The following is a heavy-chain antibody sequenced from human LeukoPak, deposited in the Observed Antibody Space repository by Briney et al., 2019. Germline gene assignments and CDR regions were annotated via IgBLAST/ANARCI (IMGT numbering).Heavy chain of an antibody. J-gene: IGHJ4*02. V-gene: IGHV3-30*18. CDR3: AKESGSGWSPLDY. D-gene: IGHD6-19*01. CDR1: GFTFSNYG. Sequence: PGRSLRLPCAVSGFTFSNYGMHWVRQAPGKGLEWVAVISYNGRNKHYADSVKGRFTISRDNSKNTLDLQMNSLRADDTAVYYCAKESGSGWSPLDYWGQGTLVTVSS. CDR2: ISYNGRNK.